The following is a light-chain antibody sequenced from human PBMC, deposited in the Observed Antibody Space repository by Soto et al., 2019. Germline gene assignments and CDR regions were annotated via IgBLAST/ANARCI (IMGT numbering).Light chain of an antibody. CDR1: SSDIGAYNY. V-gene: IGLV2-14*01. J-gene: IGLJ2*01. CDR2: EVT. CDR3: SSYTSSSTVV. Sequence: QSALTQPASVSGSPGQSITISCTGTSSDIGAYNYVSWYQQHPGKAPKLMIYEVTYRPSGVSDRFSGSKSGNTATLTISGLQAEDEAAYYCSSYTSSSTVVFGGGTQLTVL.